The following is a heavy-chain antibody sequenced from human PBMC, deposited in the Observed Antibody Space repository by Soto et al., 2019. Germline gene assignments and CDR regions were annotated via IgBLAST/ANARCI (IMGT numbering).Heavy chain of an antibody. CDR3: AKDPPHNFDWLLEGPYYYYMDV. J-gene: IGHJ6*03. D-gene: IGHD3-9*01. V-gene: IGHV3-23*01. CDR2: ISGSGGST. CDR1: GFTFSSYA. Sequence: GGSLRLSCAASGFTFSSYAMSWVRQAPGKGLEWVSAISGSGGSTYYADSVKGRFTISRDNSKNTLYLQMNSLRAEDTAVYYCAKDPPHNFDWLLEGPYYYYMDVWGKGTTVTVSS.